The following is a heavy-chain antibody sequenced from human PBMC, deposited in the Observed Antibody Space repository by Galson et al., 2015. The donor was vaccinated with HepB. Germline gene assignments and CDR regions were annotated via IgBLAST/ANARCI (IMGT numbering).Heavy chain of an antibody. V-gene: IGHV6-1*01. CDR3: ARDSLDDSSGYYFNYGMDV. CDR1: GDSVSSNSAA. J-gene: IGHJ6*02. D-gene: IGHD3-22*01. CDR2: TYYRSKWYN. Sequence: CAISGDSVSSNSAAWNRIRQSPSRGLEWLGRTYYRSKWYNDYAVSVKSRITINPDTSKNQFSLQLNSVTPEDTAVYYCARDSLDDSSGYYFNYGMDVWGQGTTVTVSS.